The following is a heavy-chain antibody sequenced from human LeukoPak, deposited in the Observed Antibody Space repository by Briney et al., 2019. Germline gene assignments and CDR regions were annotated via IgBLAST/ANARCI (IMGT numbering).Heavy chain of an antibody. D-gene: IGHD3-22*01. CDR2: ISGSGGST. Sequence: GGTLRLSCVASGFSFVTSSMSWVRQAPGKGLEWVSAISGSGGSTYYADSVKGRFTISRDNSKNTLYLQMNSLRAEDTAVYYCAKLLYYYDSSQPYWGQGTLVTVSS. V-gene: IGHV3-23*01. CDR3: AKLLYYYDSSQPY. J-gene: IGHJ4*02. CDR1: GFSFVTSS.